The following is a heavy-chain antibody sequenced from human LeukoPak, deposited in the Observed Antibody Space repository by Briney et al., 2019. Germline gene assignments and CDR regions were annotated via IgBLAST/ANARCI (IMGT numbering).Heavy chain of an antibody. CDR2: INPNSGGT. Sequence: ASVKVSCKTSGYSFTDYYMHWVRQAPGQGLEWMGWINPNSGGTSSAQKFQGRVTMTRDTSITTVYMAVSWLTSDDTAIYYCARADRLHGGPYLIGPWGQGTLVTVSS. CDR3: ARADRLHGGPYLIGP. J-gene: IGHJ5*02. D-gene: IGHD2-21*01. V-gene: IGHV1-2*02. CDR1: GYSFTDYY.